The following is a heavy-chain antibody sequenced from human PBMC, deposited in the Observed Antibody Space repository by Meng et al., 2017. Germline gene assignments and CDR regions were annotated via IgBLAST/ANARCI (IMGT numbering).Heavy chain of an antibody. CDR1: GGSFSGYY. V-gene: IGHV4-34*01. CDR3: AGGLRPAALGYYFDY. CDR2: INHSGST. D-gene: IGHD3-3*02. J-gene: IGHJ4*02. Sequence: QWQLPQWGPGLFTPSETLSPTFAVSGGSFSGYYWSWIRQPPGKGLEYVGEINHSGSTNYNPSLKSRVTISVDTSKNQFSLKLSSVTAADTAVYYCAGGLRPAALGYYFDYWGQGTLVTVSS.